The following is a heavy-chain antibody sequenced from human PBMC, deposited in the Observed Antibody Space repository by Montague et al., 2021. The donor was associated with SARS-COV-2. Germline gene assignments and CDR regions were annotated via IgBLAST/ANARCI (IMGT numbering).Heavy chain of an antibody. CDR3: ARVDSSGPGEY. D-gene: IGHD3-22*01. CDR2: ISNSGST. J-gene: IGHJ4*02. V-gene: IGHV4-59*08. CDR1: GGSLNNYF. Sequence: SETLSLTCTVSGGSLNNYFWSWILQPPGKGLECVGYISNSGSTKYNPSLQSRITISVDTARNQFSLKLLSVTAADTAFYYCARVDSSGPGEYWGQGILVSVSS.